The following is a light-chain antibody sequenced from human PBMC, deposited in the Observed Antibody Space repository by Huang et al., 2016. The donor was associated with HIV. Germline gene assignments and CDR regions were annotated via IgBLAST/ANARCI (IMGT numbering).Light chain of an antibody. J-gene: IGKJ1*01. CDR3: QQYYSTPWT. V-gene: IGKV1-NL1*01. CDR2: AAS. CDR1: QGISNS. Sequence: DIQMTQSPSSLSAYVGDRVTITCRASQGISNSLAWYQQKRGKAPKLLLYAASRLESGLPAKFSGSGSGTDYTLTISSLQPQDFATYYCQQYYSTPWTFGQGTRVEIK.